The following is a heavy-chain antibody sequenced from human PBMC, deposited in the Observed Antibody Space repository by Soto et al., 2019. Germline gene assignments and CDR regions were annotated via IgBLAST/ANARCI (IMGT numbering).Heavy chain of an antibody. CDR1: GGSISSSSYY. Sequence: SETLSLTCTVSGGSISSSSYYWGWIRQPPGKGLEWIGSIYYSGSTYYNPSLKSRVTISVDTSKNQFSLKLSSVTAADTAVYYCASYYGSGGKRRNWFDPWGQGTLVTVSS. CDR3: ASYYGSGGKRRNWFDP. V-gene: IGHV4-39*01. J-gene: IGHJ5*02. CDR2: IYYSGST. D-gene: IGHD3-10*01.